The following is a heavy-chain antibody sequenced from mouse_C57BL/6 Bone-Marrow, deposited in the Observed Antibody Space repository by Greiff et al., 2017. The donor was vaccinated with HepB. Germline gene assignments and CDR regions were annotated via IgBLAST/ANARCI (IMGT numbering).Heavy chain of an antibody. D-gene: IGHD6-5*01. CDR3: ARREAYPYFDY. J-gene: IGHJ2*01. V-gene: IGHV1-72*01. CDR1: GYTFTSYW. CDR2: IDPNSGGT. Sequence: QVQLKESGAELVKPGASVKLSCKASGYTFTSYWMHWVKQRPGRGLDWIGRIDPNSGGTKYNEKFKSKATLTVDKPSSTAYMQLSSLTSEDSAVDYCARREAYPYFDYWGQGTTLTVSS.